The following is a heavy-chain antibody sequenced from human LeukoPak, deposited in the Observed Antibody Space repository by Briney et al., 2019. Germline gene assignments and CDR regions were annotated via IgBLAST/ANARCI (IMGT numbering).Heavy chain of an antibody. CDR1: GGSISSYY. Sequence: SETLSPTCTVSGGSISSYYWSWIRQPAGKGLEWIGRIYTSGSTNYNPSLKSRVTMSVDTSKNQFSLKLSSVTAADTAVYYCARLRRSSSAFRYYYYYMDVWGKGTTVTVSS. V-gene: IGHV4-4*07. CDR2: IYTSGST. CDR3: ARLRRSSSAFRYYYYYMDV. D-gene: IGHD6-6*01. J-gene: IGHJ6*03.